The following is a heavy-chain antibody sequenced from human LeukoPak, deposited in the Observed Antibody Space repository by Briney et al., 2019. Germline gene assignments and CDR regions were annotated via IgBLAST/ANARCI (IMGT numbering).Heavy chain of an antibody. CDR2: ISYDGSNK. V-gene: IGHV3-30*03. CDR3: ARDDSWAFDI. D-gene: IGHD2-15*01. CDR1: GFTFSSYG. Sequence: GRSLRLSCAASGFTFSSYGMHWVRQAPGKGLEWVAVISYDGSNKYYADSVKGRFTISRDNSKNTLYLQMNSLRAEDTAVYYCARDDSWAFDIWGQGAMVTVSS. J-gene: IGHJ3*02.